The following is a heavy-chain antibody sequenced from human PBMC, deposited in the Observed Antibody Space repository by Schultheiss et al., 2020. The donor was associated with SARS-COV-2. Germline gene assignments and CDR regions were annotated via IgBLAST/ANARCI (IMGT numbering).Heavy chain of an antibody. J-gene: IGHJ2*01. CDR3: ARDRWYFDL. Sequence: GGSLRLSCAASGFTFSSYEMNWVRQAPGKGLEWVSYISSSGSTIYYADSVKGRFTISRDNAKNSLYLLMNSLRAEDTAVYYCARDRWYFDLWGRGTLVTVSS. V-gene: IGHV3-48*03. CDR2: ISSSGSTI. CDR1: GFTFSSYE.